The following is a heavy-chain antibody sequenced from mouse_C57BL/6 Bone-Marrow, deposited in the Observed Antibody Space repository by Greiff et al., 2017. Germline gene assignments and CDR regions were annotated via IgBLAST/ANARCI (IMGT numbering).Heavy chain of an antibody. V-gene: IGHV1-55*01. CDR3: ASKVEDYDVGLWCAY. D-gene: IGHD2-4*01. J-gene: IGHJ3*01. Sequence: VQLQQPGAELVKPGASVKMSCKASGYTFTSYWITWVKQRPGQGLEWIGDIYPGSGSTNYNEKFKSKATLTVDTSSSTAYMQLSSLTSEDSAVYYCASKVEDYDVGLWCAYGGQGTLVTVSA. CDR2: IYPGSGST. CDR1: GYTFTSYW.